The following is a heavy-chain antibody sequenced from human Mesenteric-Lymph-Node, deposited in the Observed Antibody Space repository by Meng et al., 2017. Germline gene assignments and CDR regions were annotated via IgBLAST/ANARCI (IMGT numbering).Heavy chain of an antibody. CDR2: IRSKANSYAT. CDR1: GYTFTSYY. V-gene: IGHV3-73*01. Sequence: VQLVQSGAEVKKPGASVKVSCKASGYTFTSYYMHWVRQASGKGLEWVGRIRSKANSYATAYAASVKGRFTISRDDSKNTAYLQMNSLKTEDTAVYYCTRPGIAVAGMQNWGQGTLVTVSS. CDR3: TRPGIAVAGMQN. J-gene: IGHJ4*02. D-gene: IGHD6-19*01.